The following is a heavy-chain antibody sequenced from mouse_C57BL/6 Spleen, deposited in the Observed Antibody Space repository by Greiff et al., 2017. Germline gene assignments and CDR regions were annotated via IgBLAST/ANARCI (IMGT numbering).Heavy chain of an antibody. CDR3: ARDPYGNSYYFDY. CDR2: ISDGGSYT. J-gene: IGHJ2*01. V-gene: IGHV5-4*01. CDR1: GFTFSSYA. Sequence: EVQGVESGGGLVKPGGSLKLSCAASGFTFSSYAMSWVRQTPEKRLEWVATISDGGSYTYYPDNVKGRFTISRDNAKNNLYLQMSHLKSEDTAMYYCARDPYGNSYYFDYWGQGTTLTVSS. D-gene: IGHD2-1*01.